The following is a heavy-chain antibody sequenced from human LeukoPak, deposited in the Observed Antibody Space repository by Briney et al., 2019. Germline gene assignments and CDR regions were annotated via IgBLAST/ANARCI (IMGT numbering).Heavy chain of an antibody. V-gene: IGHV4-59*08. J-gene: IGHJ4*02. Sequence: PSETLSLTCTVSGGSISSYYWSWIRQPPGKGLEWIGYIYYSRSTNYNASLKSRVTMSLDTPKNQLSLKMSSVTAADSAVYFCARHYPSFGYYDSWGQGTLVTVSS. CDR1: GGSISSYY. CDR2: IYYSRST. CDR3: ARHYPSFGYYDS. D-gene: IGHD3-22*01.